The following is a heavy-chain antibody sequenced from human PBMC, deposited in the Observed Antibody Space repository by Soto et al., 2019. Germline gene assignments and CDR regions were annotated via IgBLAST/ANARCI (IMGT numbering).Heavy chain of an antibody. Sequence: ASVKVSCKASGYTFTGYYMHWVRQAPGQGLEWMGWINPNSGGTNYAQKFQGWVTMTRDTAISTAYMELSRLRSDDTAVYYCARVNDFWRGYYYYGMDVWWQVTPVTSPQ. CDR3: ARVNDFWRGYYYYGMDV. J-gene: IGHJ6*01. V-gene: IGHV1-2*04. D-gene: IGHD3-3*01. CDR1: GYTFTGYY. CDR2: INPNSGGT.